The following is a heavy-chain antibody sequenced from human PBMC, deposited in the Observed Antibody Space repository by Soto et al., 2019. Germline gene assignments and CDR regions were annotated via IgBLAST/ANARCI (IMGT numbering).Heavy chain of an antibody. CDR2: IHHSGNT. CDR3: ARPNYDILTGLSGFDI. J-gene: IGHJ3*02. CDR1: GDSITSGNYY. Sequence: QVQLQDSGPGLVKPSQTLSLTCIVSGDSITSGNYYWSWIRQHPGKGLEWIGYIHHSGNTYYIPSLNSRLSLSMDTSKNQFSLQLSSVTAADTALYYCARPNYDILTGLSGFDIWGQGTMVTVSS. V-gene: IGHV4-31*03. D-gene: IGHD3-9*01.